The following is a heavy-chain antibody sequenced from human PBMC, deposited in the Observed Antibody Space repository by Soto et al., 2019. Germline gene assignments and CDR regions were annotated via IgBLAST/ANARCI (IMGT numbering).Heavy chain of an antibody. Sequence: QVQLVQSGAEVKKPGASVKVSCKASGYTFTSYYMNWVRQAPGQGLEWMGIISPSGGSTSYAQKFQGRVTMTRDTSTSTVYMEVSSLRSEDTAVYYCARGSSGYPEEYWGQGTLVTVSS. CDR1: GYTFTSYY. D-gene: IGHD3-22*01. CDR3: ARGSSGYPEEY. CDR2: ISPSGGST. J-gene: IGHJ4*02. V-gene: IGHV1-46*01.